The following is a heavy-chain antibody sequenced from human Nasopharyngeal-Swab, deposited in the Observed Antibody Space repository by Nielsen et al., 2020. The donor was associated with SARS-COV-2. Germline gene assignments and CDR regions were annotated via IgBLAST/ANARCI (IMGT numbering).Heavy chain of an antibody. D-gene: IGHD6-13*01. J-gene: IGHJ4*02. CDR2: INSDGSST. Sequence: GESLKISCAASGFTFSSYCMHWVRKAPGKGLVWVSRINSDGSSTSYADSVKGRFTISRDNAKTTLYLQMNSLRAEDTAVYYCARGGSYSSSWYPTYWGQGTLVTVSS. CDR1: GFTFSSYC. V-gene: IGHV3-74*01. CDR3: ARGGSYSSSWYPTY.